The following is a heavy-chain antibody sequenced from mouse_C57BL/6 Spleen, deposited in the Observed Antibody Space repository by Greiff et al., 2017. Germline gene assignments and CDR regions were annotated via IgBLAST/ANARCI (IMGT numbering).Heavy chain of an antibody. CDR2: INPSSGYT. CDR1: GYTFTSYT. D-gene: IGHD1-1*01. CDR3: ASYYGSTYWYFEV. J-gene: IGHJ1*03. Sequence: VKLVESGAELARPGASVKMSCKASGYTFTSYTMHWVKQRPGQGLEWIGYINPSSGYTKYNQKFKDKATLTADKSSSTAYMQLSSLTSEDSAVYYCASYYGSTYWYFEVWGTGTTVTVSS. V-gene: IGHV1-4*01.